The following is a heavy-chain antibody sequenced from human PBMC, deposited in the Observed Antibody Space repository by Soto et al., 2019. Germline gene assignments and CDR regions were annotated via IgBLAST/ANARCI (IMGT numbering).Heavy chain of an antibody. CDR3: TRYCSSTSCYSDFLDY. J-gene: IGHJ4*02. CDR2: INHSGST. V-gene: IGHV4-34*01. Sequence: SETLSLTCAVYGGSFSGYYWSWIRQPPGKGLEWIGEINHSGSTNYNPSLKSRVTISVDTSKNQFSLKLSSVTAADTAVYYCTRYCSSTSCYSDFLDYWGQGTLVTVSS. D-gene: IGHD2-2*01. CDR1: GGSFSGYY.